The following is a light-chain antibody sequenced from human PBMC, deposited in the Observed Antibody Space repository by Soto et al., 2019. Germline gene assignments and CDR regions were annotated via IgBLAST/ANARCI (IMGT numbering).Light chain of an antibody. V-gene: IGKV3-11*01. CDR3: QQRSNWVLT. CDR1: QSVSSY. CDR2: DAS. Sequence: EIVLTQSPATLSLSPGERATLSCRASQSVSSYLAWYQQKPGQAPRLPIYDASNRATGIPAWFSGSGSGTDFTLTISSLEPEDFAVYYCQQRSNWVLTFGGGTKVEIK. J-gene: IGKJ4*01.